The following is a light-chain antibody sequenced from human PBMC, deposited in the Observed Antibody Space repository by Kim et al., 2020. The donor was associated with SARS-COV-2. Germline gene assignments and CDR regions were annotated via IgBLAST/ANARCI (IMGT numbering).Light chain of an antibody. V-gene: IGLV3-19*01. CDR1: SLRTYY. Sequence: VALEQTVRITCQGDSLRTYYTTWYQQKPGQAPIVVFYGKNSRPSGIPDRFSGSSSGNTASLTITATQAGDEADYYCNSRDNNDNVLFGGGTRLTVL. J-gene: IGLJ2*01. CDR2: GKN. CDR3: NSRDNNDNVL.